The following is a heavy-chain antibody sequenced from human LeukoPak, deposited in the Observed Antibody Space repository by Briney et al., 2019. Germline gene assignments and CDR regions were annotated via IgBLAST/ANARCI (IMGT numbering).Heavy chain of an antibody. J-gene: IGHJ4*02. CDR2: INHSGST. CDR3: ARVGIRWGYNSRTSADY. D-gene: IGHD5-24*01. Sequence: TSETLSLTCAVYGGSFSGYYWSWIRQPPGKGLEWIGEINHSGSTNYNPSLKSRVTISVDTSKNQFSLKLSSVTAADTAVYYCARVGIRWGYNSRTSADYWGQGTLVTVSS. CDR1: GGSFSGYY. V-gene: IGHV4-34*01.